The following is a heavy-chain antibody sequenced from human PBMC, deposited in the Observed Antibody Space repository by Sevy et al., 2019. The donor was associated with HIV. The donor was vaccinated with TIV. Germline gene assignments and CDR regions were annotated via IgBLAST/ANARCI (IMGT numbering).Heavy chain of an antibody. D-gene: IGHD2-15*01. CDR1: GDSVSSNSAA. Sequence: KQSPTLSLTCAISGDSVSSNSAAWNWIRQSPSRGLEWLGRTYYRSKWSNDYAVSVKGRITINPDTSKNQFSLQLNSVTPEYTAVYYCARGGGSGGSCYCDYWGQGALVTVSS. J-gene: IGHJ4*02. V-gene: IGHV6-1*01. CDR3: ARGGGSGGSCYCDY. CDR2: TYYRSKWSN.